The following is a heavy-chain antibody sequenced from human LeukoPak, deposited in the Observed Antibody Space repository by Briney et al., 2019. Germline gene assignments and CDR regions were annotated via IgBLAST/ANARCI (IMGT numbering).Heavy chain of an antibody. J-gene: IGHJ3*02. CDR1: GGPFSGYY. CDR3: ARDLHDSSAYII. Sequence: SETLSLTCAVYGGPFSGYYWSWIRQPPGKGLEWIGEINHSGSTNYNPSLKSRVTMSVDTSKNQFSLKLSSVTAADTAVYYCARDLHDSSAYIIWGQGTMVTVSS. D-gene: IGHD3-22*01. CDR2: INHSGST. V-gene: IGHV4-34*01.